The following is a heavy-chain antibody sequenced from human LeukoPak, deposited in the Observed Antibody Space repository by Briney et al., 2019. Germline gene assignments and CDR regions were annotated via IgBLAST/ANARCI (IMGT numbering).Heavy chain of an antibody. CDR2: ISISGGST. Sequence: GGSLRLSCAASGFTFSSHAMSWVRQPPGKGLEWVSSISISGGSTYYADSGKGRFTISRDNSKNTLYLQMTSLRPEDTGVYYCATEIRPNDYWGQGTLVTVSS. V-gene: IGHV3-23*01. D-gene: IGHD4-17*01. J-gene: IGHJ4*02. CDR1: GFTFSSHA. CDR3: ATEIRPNDY.